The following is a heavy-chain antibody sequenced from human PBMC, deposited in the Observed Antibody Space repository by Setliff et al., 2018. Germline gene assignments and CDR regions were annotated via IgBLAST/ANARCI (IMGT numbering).Heavy chain of an antibody. V-gene: IGHV4-39*07. Sequence: SETLSLTCTVSGDSISGNYYYWTWIRQPPGKGLEWIGTLSFSGSTFYNPSLESRVTISVDTSRNHFSLKVNSVTAADTAVYYCARGRMRGSCSGPSCTYDPFDIWGQGTPVTVSS. J-gene: IGHJ3*02. CDR3: ARGRMRGSCSGPSCTYDPFDI. CDR2: LSFSGST. CDR1: GDSISGNYYY. D-gene: IGHD2-2*01.